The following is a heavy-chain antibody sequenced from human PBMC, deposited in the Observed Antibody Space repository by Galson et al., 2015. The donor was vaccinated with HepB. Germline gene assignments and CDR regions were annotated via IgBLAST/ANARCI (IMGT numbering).Heavy chain of an antibody. V-gene: IGHV1-8*01. D-gene: IGHD4-17*01. CDR1: GYTFTSYD. Sequence: SVKVSCKASGYTFTSYDINWVRQATGQGLEWMGWMNPNSGNTGYAQKFQGRVTMTRNTSISTAYMELSSLRSEDTAVYYCARGYGDPYYYYYYMDVWGKGTTVTVSS. J-gene: IGHJ6*03. CDR3: ARGYGDPYYYYYYMDV. CDR2: MNPNSGNT.